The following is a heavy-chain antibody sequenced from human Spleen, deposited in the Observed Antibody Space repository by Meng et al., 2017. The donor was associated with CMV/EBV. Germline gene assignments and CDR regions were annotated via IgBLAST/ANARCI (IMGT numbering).Heavy chain of an antibody. V-gene: IGHV4-34*01. D-gene: IGHD2-15*01. CDR1: GGSFGGDY. J-gene: IGHJ4*02. CDR2: INHSGST. CDR3: ARGALLGGDFDY. Sequence: WAGYGGSFGGDYWSWIRQPPGKGLEWIGEINHSGSTNYNPSLKSRVTISVDTSKNQFSLKLSSVTAADTAVYYCARGALLGGDFDYWGQGTLVTVSS.